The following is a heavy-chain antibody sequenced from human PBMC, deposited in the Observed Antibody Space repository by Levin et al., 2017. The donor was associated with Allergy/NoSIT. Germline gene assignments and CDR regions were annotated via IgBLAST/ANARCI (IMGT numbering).Heavy chain of an antibody. V-gene: IGHV5-51*01. CDR3: ARWGGLSRERGFDF. CDR1: GYTINSYW. CDR2: IYPDDSDV. Sequence: ASVKVSCQASGYTINSYWIAWVRQLPGKGLEWMAIIYPDDSDVRYNPSFEGQVIVSADKTIKTAYLQWSSLTASDSGTYYCARWGGLSRERGFDFWGQGTLVTVS. D-gene: IGHD1-1*01. J-gene: IGHJ5*01.